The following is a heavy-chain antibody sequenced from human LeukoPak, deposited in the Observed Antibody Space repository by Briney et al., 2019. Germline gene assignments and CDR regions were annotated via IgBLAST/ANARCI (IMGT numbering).Heavy chain of an antibody. J-gene: IGHJ4*02. CDR2: IIPIFGTA. Sequence: SVKVSCKASGGTFSTYALSWVRQAPGQGLEWMGGIIPIFGTANYAQKFQGRVTITTDESTSTAYMELSSLRSEDTAVYYCARGQDFELSRNYYDSSGYYNFDYWGQGTLVTVSS. CDR3: ARGQDFELSRNYYDSSGYYNFDY. V-gene: IGHV1-69*05. D-gene: IGHD3-22*01. CDR1: GGTFSTYA.